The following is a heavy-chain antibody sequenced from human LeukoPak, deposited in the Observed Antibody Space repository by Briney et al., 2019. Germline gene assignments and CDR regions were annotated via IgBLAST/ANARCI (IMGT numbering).Heavy chain of an antibody. J-gene: IGHJ4*02. CDR2: IRYDGSNK. CDR3: AKIGYYYDSSGYYPGHFDY. V-gene: IGHV3-30*02. Sequence: GGSLRLSCAASGSTFSSYGMHWVRQAPGKGLEWVAFIRYDGSNKYYADSVKGRFTISRDNSKNTLYLQMNSLRAEDTAVYYCAKIGYYYDSSGYYPGHFDYWGQGTLVTVSS. CDR1: GSTFSSYG. D-gene: IGHD3-22*01.